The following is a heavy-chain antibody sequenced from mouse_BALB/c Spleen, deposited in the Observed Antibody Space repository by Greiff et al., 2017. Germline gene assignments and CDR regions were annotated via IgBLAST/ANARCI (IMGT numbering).Heavy chain of an antibody. CDR2: INPYNGDT. V-gene: IGHV1-20*02. J-gene: IGHJ1*01. Sequence: EVQLQQSGPELVKPGASVKISCKASGYSFTGYFMNWVMQSHGKSLEWIGRINPYNGDTFYNQKFKGKPTLTVDKSSSTAHMELRSLASEDSAVYYGARTWYFDVWGAGTTVTVSS. CDR1: GYSFTGYF. CDR3: ARTWYFDV.